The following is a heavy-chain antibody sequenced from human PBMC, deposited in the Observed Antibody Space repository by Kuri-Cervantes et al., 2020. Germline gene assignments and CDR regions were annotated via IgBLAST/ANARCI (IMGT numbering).Heavy chain of an antibody. J-gene: IGHJ5*02. V-gene: IGHV3-23*01. D-gene: IGHD6-19*01. Sequence: GESLKISCAASGFTFSSYAMSWVRQAPGKGLEWVSAISGSGGSTYYADPVKGRFTISRDNSKNTLYLQMNSLRAEDTAVYYCAKKPDGSGWYRWGQGTLVTVSS. CDR1: GFTFSSYA. CDR3: AKKPDGSGWYR. CDR2: ISGSGGST.